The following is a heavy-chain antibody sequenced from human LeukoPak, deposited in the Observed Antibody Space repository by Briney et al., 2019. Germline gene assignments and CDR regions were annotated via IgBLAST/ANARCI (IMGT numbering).Heavy chain of an antibody. D-gene: IGHD4-17*01. V-gene: IGHV5-51*01. Sequence: GESLKISCKGSAYSFPNYWIAWVRQMSGKGLEWMGIIYPGDSDTRYSPSFQGQVTISADKSISTAYLQWSSLKASDTAMYYRARLSDNSGDGYLDLWGRGSLVTVSS. J-gene: IGHJ2*01. CDR1: AYSFPNYW. CDR3: ARLSDNSGDGYLDL. CDR2: IYPGDSDT.